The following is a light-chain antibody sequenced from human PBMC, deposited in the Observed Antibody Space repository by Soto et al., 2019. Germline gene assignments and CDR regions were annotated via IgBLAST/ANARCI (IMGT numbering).Light chain of an antibody. CDR1: QSVSSSY. CDR2: GAS. V-gene: IGKV3-20*01. CDR3: QQYGSSRT. J-gene: IGKJ1*01. Sequence: EIVLTQSPGTLSLSPGERATLSCRASQSVSSSYLAWYQQKPGQAPRLLIYGASSRATGIPDRFSGSGSGADFSLTISRLETEDFEVYYCQQYGSSRTFGQGTKVEI.